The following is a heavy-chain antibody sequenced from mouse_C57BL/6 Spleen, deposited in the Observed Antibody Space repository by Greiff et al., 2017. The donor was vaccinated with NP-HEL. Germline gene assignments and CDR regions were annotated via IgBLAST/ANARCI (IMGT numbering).Heavy chain of an antibody. CDR1: GYTFTDYY. Sequence: EVQLQQSGPELVKPGASVKISCKASGYTFTDYYMNWVKQSHGKSLEWIGDINPNNGGTSYNQKFKGKATLTVDKSSSTAYMELRSLTSEDSAVYYCAKRARRWLPDYWGQGTTLTVSS. V-gene: IGHV1-26*01. D-gene: IGHD2-3*01. CDR2: INPNNGGT. J-gene: IGHJ2*01. CDR3: AKRARRWLPDY.